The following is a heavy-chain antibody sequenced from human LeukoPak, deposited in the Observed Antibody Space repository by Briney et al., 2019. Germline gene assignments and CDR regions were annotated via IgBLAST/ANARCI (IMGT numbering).Heavy chain of an antibody. CDR2: LYSGGTA. J-gene: IGHJ6*02. D-gene: IGHD5/OR15-5a*01. CDR1: GFIVNGKH. CDR3: ARGRAGGSTTYNMDV. V-gene: IGHV3-66*01. Sequence: GGSLRLSCAASGFIVNGKHMSWVRQAPGKGLEWVSGLYSGGTAYYADSVKGRFTISRDNSKNILYLQMNTLRAEDTALYYCARGRAGGSTTYNMDVWGQGTTVTVSS.